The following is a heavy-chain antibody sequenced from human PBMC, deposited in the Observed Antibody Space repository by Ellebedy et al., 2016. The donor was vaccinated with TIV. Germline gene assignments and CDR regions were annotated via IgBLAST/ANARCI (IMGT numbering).Heavy chain of an antibody. V-gene: IGHV1-46*01. CDR3: ARNYGDHSRYFDF. Sequence: ASVKVSCXASGHTFTSYYMHWVRQAPGQGLEWMGIINPSGGSTSYAQKFQGRVTITADESTSTAYMELSRLKSEDTAVYYCARNYGDHSRYFDFWGRGTLVTVSS. J-gene: IGHJ2*01. CDR2: INPSGGST. CDR1: GHTFTSYY. D-gene: IGHD4/OR15-4a*01.